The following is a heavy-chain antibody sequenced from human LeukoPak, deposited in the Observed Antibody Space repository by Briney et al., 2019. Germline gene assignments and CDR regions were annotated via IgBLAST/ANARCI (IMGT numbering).Heavy chain of an antibody. CDR3: ARSIAAAGQSYYHYYMDV. CDR2: IIPIFGTA. V-gene: IGHV1-69*05. Sequence: AVKVSCKASGGTFSSYAISWVRQAPGQGLEWMGGIIPIFGTANYAQKFQGRVTITTDESTSTAYMELSSLRSEDTAVYYCARSIAAAGQSYYHYYMDVWGKGTTVTVSS. CDR1: GGTFSSYA. J-gene: IGHJ6*03. D-gene: IGHD6-13*01.